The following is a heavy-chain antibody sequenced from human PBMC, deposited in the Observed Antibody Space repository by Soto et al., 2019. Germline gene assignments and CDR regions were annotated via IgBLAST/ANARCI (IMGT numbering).Heavy chain of an antibody. CDR1: GFTFSSYG. J-gene: IGHJ4*02. V-gene: IGHV3-30*18. D-gene: IGHD6-13*01. CDR3: AKDHSGQVVYDY. CDR2: ISYDGSNK. Sequence: VGSLRLSCAASGFTFSSYGMHWVRQAPGKGLEWVAVISYDGSNKYYADSVKGRFTISRDNSKNTLYLQMNSLRAEDTAVYYCAKDHSGQVVYDYWGQGTLVTVSS.